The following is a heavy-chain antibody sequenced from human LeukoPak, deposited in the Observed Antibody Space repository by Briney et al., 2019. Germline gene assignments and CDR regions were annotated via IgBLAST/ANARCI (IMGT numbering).Heavy chain of an antibody. D-gene: IGHD3-10*01. J-gene: IGHJ4*02. CDR2: IYYNGST. CDR1: GGSISSSGHY. Sequence: SETLSLTCTVSGGSISSSGHYWDWIRQPPGKGLEWIGGIYYNGSTDYNPSLQSRVTISADTSKNQFSLRLSSVTAADTAVYYCARRVRGVPFDYWGQGTLVTVSS. V-gene: IGHV4-39*01. CDR3: ARRVRGVPFDY.